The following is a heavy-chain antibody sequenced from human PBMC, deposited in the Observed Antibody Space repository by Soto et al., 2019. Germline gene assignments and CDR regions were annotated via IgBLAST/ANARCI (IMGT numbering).Heavy chain of an antibody. CDR3: ARESEDLTSNLVS. Sequence: GGYLRVSCAASGFTFTRYSMHWVRQALGKGLEWVSSISSTTNYIYYGDSMKGRFTISRDNAKNSLYLEMNSLRAEDTAVYYCARESEDLTSNLVSWRPGTLGSFSS. CDR2: ISSTTNYI. V-gene: IGHV3-21*06. J-gene: IGHJ4*02. CDR1: GFTFTRYS.